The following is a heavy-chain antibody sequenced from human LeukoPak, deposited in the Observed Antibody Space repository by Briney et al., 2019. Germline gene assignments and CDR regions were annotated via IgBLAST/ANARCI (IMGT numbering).Heavy chain of an antibody. CDR1: GFTFSDYY. Sequence: PGGSLRLSCAASGFTFSDYYMSWIRQAPGKGLEWVAVISYDGSNKYYADSVKGRFTISRDNSKNTLYLQMNSLRAEDTAVYYCARDRLRDFDYWGQGTLVTVSS. CDR3: ARDRLRDFDY. J-gene: IGHJ4*02. D-gene: IGHD3-22*01. CDR2: ISYDGSNK. V-gene: IGHV3-30*03.